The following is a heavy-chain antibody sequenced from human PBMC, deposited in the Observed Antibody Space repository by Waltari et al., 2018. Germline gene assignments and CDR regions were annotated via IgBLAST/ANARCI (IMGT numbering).Heavy chain of an antibody. V-gene: IGHV3-48*04. Sequence: EEQLVESGGGLVQPGGSLRLSCAASGFTFSGSSMNWVRQAPGKGLEWVSYISMSSSTIYYADSVKGRFTISRDNAKNSLYLQMNSLRAEDTAVEYCARESSGYDYVGYWGQGTLVTVSS. J-gene: IGHJ4*02. CDR3: ARESSGYDYVGY. CDR2: ISMSSSTI. D-gene: IGHD3-22*01. CDR1: GFTFSGSS.